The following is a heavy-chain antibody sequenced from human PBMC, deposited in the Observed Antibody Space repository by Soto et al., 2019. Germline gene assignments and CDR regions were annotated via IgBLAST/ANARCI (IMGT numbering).Heavy chain of an antibody. CDR3: ARPSYGDNIAARRYYYGMDV. CDR2: INPSGGST. D-gene: IGHD6-6*01. V-gene: IGHV1-46*01. Sequence: ASVKVSCKASGYTFTSYYMHWVRQAPGQGIEWMGIINPSGGSTSYAQKFQGRVTMTRDTSTSTVYMELSSLRSEDTAVYYCARPSYGDNIAARRYYYGMDVWGQRTTDTLSS. CDR1: GYTFTSYY. J-gene: IGHJ6*02.